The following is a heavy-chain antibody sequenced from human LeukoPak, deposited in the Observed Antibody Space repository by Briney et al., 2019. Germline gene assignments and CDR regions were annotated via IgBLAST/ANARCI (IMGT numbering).Heavy chain of an antibody. CDR2: IYSTGGT. D-gene: IGHD2-15*01. CDR3: ARDFCSDGSCYSYFHY. V-gene: IGHV4-59*01. J-gene: IGHJ4*02. Sequence: SETLSLTCSVSGGSISGYYWSWIRQPPGKGLEWIGYIYSTGGTNYNPSLKSRVIISLDTSKNQFSLGLSSVTAADTAVYYCARDFCSDGSCYSYFHYWGQGSWSPSPQ. CDR1: GGSISGYY.